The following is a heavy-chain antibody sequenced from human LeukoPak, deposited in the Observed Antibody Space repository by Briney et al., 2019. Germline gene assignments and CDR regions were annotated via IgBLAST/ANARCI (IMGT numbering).Heavy chain of an antibody. J-gene: IGHJ4*02. D-gene: IGHD2-15*01. CDR1: GFTFSTYW. Sequence: PGGSLRLSCTASGFTFSTYWMSWVRQAPGKGLEWVANIKHDGSEMFYVDSVKGRFTISRDSAKNSLYLQMNSLRAEDTAVYYCARDWGYCSGDGCQERFDYWGQGTLVTVFS. CDR2: IKHDGSEM. V-gene: IGHV3-7*05. CDR3: ARDWGYCSGDGCQERFDY.